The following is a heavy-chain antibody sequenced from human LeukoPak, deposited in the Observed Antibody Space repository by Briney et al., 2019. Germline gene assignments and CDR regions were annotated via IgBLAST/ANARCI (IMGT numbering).Heavy chain of an antibody. V-gene: IGHV4-59*01. CDR1: GGSISTYY. J-gene: IGHJ6*02. Sequence: SETLSLTCTVSGGSISTYYWSWLRQPPGKGLEWIGYIYYSGSTNYNPSLKSRVTISVDTSKNQSSLKLSSVTAADTAVYYCAREDPQTTVPEGLDVWGQGTTGTVSS. D-gene: IGHD4-17*01. CDR3: AREDPQTTVPEGLDV. CDR2: IYYSGST.